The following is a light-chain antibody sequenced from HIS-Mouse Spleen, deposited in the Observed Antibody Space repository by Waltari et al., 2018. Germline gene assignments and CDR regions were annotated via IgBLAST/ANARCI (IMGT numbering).Light chain of an antibody. Sequence: QSALTQPASVSGSPGQSITISCPGTSSYVGSYNLFSWYQQHPGKAPKLMIYEGSKRPSGVSNRFSGSKSGNTASLTISGLQAEDEADYYCCSYAGSSTWVFGGGTKLTVL. CDR1: SSYVGSYNL. V-gene: IGLV2-23*01. J-gene: IGLJ3*02. CDR3: CSYAGSSTWV. CDR2: EGS.